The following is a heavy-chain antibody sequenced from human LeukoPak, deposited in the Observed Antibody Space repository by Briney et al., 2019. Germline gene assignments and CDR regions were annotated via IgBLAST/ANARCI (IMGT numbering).Heavy chain of an antibody. CDR1: GGSISSYY. D-gene: IGHD6-25*01. V-gene: IGHV4-59*01. Sequence: SETLSLTCTVSGGSISSYYWSWIRQPPGKGLEWIANIYHTGSTNYNPSLSSRVTISIDTAKNQFSLKLTSVTAADTAVYYCARRGRNSSGWQDYLWGQGTLVSVSS. J-gene: IGHJ4*02. CDR3: ARRGRNSSGWQDYL. CDR2: IYHTGST.